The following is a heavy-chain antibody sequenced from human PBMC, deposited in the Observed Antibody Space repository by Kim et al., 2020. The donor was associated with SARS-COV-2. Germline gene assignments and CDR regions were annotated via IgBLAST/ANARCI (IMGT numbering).Heavy chain of an antibody. CDR3: ARDELLWFGTSDY. J-gene: IGHJ4*02. D-gene: IGHD3-10*01. V-gene: IGHV4-30-2*04. Sequence: YNPSLKSRVTISVDTSKNQFSLKLSSVTAADTAVYYCARDELLWFGTSDYWGQGTLVTVSS.